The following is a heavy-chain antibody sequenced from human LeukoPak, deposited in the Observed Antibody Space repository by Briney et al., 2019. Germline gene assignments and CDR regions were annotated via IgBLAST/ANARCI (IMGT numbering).Heavy chain of an antibody. D-gene: IGHD5-24*01. CDR1: GDSFSGYY. V-gene: IGHV4-34*01. CDR3: ARGLFEMYSIRPFPFDL. J-gene: IGHJ4*02. CDR2: HYHRGNT. Sequence: TSETLSLTCAVYGDSFSGYYWRWIRHPSAKGREGIGQHYHRGNTKHNASLTSRVTISVDTSKNQFTMKVNSVTAADTAVYSCARGLFEMYSIRPFPFDLWGQGTLVTVSS.